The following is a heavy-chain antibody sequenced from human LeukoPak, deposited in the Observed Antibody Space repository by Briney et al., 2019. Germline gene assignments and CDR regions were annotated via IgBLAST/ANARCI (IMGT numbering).Heavy chain of an antibody. V-gene: IGHV4-34*01. CDR2: INHSGST. D-gene: IGHD2-2*01. CDR1: GGSFSGYY. Sequence: SETLSLTCAVYGGSFSGYYWSWIRQPPGKGLEWIGEINHSGSTNYNPSLKRRVTISVDTSKNQFSLKLSSVTAADTAVYYCARALGYCSSTSCYVPKPYYYYMDVWGKGTTVTVSS. J-gene: IGHJ6*03. CDR3: ARALGYCSSTSCYVPKPYYYYMDV.